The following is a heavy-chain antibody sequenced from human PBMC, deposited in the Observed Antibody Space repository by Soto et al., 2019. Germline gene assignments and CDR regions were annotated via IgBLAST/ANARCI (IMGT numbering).Heavy chain of an antibody. D-gene: IGHD3-3*01. CDR1: GFTFSSYA. Sequence: ESGGGVVQPGRSLRLSCAASGFTFSSYAMHWVRQAPGKGLEWVAVISYDGSNKYYADSVKGRFTISRDNSKNTLYLQMNSLRAEDTAVYYCARDDSGDFWSGPGRNAFDIWGQGTMVTVYS. J-gene: IGHJ3*02. V-gene: IGHV3-30-3*01. CDR3: ARDDSGDFWSGPGRNAFDI. CDR2: ISYDGSNK.